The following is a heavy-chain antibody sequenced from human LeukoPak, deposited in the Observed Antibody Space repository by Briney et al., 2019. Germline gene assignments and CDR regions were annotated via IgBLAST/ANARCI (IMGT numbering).Heavy chain of an antibody. CDR2: INHSGST. D-gene: IGHD1-1*01. V-gene: IGHV4-34*01. Sequence: SETLSLTCAVYGGSFSGYYWSWIRQPPGKGLEWIGEINHSGSTNYNPSLKSRVTISVDTSKNQFSLKLSSVTAADTAVYVCAHRPSRGYEYYYYYMDVWGKGTTVTISS. J-gene: IGHJ6*03. CDR3: AHRPSRGYEYYYYYMDV. CDR1: GGSFSGYY.